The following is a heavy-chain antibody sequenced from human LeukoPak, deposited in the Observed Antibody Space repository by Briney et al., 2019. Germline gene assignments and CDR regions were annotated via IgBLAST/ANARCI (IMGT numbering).Heavy chain of an antibody. J-gene: IGHJ4*02. V-gene: IGHV3-23*01. CDR3: AKTRPLDSSSWSHGDY. CDR1: GFTFSSYA. D-gene: IGHD6-13*01. Sequence: GGSLRLSCAASGFTFSSYAMSWVRQAPGKGLEWVSAISGSGDSTYYGDSVKGRFTISRDNSKNTLYLQMNSLRAEDTAVYSCAKTRPLDSSSWSHGDYWGQGTLVTVSS. CDR2: ISGSGDST.